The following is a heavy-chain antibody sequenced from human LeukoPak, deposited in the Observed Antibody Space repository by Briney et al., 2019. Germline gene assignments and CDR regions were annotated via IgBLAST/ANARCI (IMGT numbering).Heavy chain of an antibody. J-gene: IGHJ4*02. CDR1: GFTFSNAW. CDR2: IKSKTDGGTT. CDR3: TTRVAGVAALDFDY. D-gene: IGHD6-19*01. Sequence: GGSLRLSCAASGFTFSNAWMSWVRQAPRKGLEWVGRIKSKTDGGTTDYAAPVKGRFTISRDDSKNTLYLQMNSLKTEDTAVYYCTTRVAGVAALDFDYWGQGTLVTVSS. V-gene: IGHV3-15*01.